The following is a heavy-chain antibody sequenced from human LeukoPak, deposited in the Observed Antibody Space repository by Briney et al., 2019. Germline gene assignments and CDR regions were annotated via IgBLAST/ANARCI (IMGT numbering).Heavy chain of an antibody. CDR2: IYIGGST. CDR3: ARESSSTYYLDAFDM. Sequence: SETLSLTCTVSGGFINSYYWSWIRQPAGKGLEWIGRIYIGGSTNYNPSLKSRVTISVDTSKNQFSLKLTPVTAAGTAVYYCARESSSTYYLDAFDMWGQGTMVTVSS. D-gene: IGHD3-22*01. CDR1: GGFINSYY. J-gene: IGHJ3*02. V-gene: IGHV4-4*07.